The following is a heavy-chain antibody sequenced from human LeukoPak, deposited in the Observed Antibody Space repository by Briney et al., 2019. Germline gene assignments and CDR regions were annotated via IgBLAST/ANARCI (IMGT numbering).Heavy chain of an antibody. V-gene: IGHV1-46*01. CDR1: GYTLTSYY. CDR3: ARDRSSGTFDY. D-gene: IGHD6-19*01. CDR2: INPSGGST. J-gene: IGHJ4*02. Sequence: ASVKVSCKASGYTLTSYYMHWVRQAPGQGLEWMGIINPSGGSTSYAQKFQGRVTMTRDTSTSTVYMELSSLRSEDTAVYYCARDRSSGTFDYWGQGTLVTVSS.